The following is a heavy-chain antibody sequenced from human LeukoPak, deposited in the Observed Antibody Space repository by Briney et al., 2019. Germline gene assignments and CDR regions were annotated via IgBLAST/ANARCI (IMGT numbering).Heavy chain of an antibody. CDR3: VKDDDCSSTSCYVYYYYGMDV. Sequence: PGGSLRLSCAASGFTFSGYGMHWVRQAPGKGLEWVAVISYDGSNKNHADSVKGRFTTSRDNSKNTLYLQMSSLRAEDTAVYYCVKDDDCSSTSCYVYYYYGMDVWGQGTTVTVSS. CDR2: ISYDGSNK. J-gene: IGHJ6*02. V-gene: IGHV3-30*18. D-gene: IGHD2-2*01. CDR1: GFTFSGYG.